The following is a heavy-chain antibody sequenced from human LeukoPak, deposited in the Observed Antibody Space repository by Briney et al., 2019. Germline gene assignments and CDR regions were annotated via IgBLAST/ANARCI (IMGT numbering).Heavy chain of an antibody. CDR1: GYTFTSYG. D-gene: IGHD6-13*01. CDR3: ATGGRYNSSWADY. Sequence: GASVKVSCKASGYTFTSYGISWVRQAPGQGLEWMGWMNPNSGNTGYAQKFQGRVTMTRNTSISTAYMELSSLRSEDTAVYYCATGGRYNSSWADYWGQGTQVTVSS. V-gene: IGHV1-8*02. J-gene: IGHJ4*02. CDR2: MNPNSGNT.